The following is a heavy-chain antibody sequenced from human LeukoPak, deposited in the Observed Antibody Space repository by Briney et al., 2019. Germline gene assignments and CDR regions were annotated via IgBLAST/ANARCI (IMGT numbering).Heavy chain of an antibody. Sequence: KPGGSLRLSCAASGFTFSHAWMSWVRQAPGKGLEWVGRIISKTEDGTTDYAAPVKGRFTISRDDSKNTMYLQMNSLKTEDTAVYHCIKGIRSGYYAYWGQGTLVTVSS. CDR2: IISKTEDGTT. J-gene: IGHJ4*02. V-gene: IGHV3-15*01. CDR3: IKGIRSGYYAY. D-gene: IGHD3-22*01. CDR1: GFTFSHAW.